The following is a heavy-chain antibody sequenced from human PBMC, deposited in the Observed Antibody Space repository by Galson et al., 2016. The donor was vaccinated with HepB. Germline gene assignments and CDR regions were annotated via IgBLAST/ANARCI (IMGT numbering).Heavy chain of an antibody. Sequence: QSGAEVKKPGASVNVSCETSGYIFNTYGITWVRHAPGQGLEWMGWVSGFNGNTKYAQKFQGRVTMTTDTSTTTAYMELKSLTSDDTAVYYCARSRGVVDFGDYWGQGTLVTVSS. D-gene: IGHD3-10*01. CDR2: VSGFNGNT. CDR1: GYIFNTYG. CDR3: ARSRGVVDFGDY. J-gene: IGHJ4*02. V-gene: IGHV1-18*01.